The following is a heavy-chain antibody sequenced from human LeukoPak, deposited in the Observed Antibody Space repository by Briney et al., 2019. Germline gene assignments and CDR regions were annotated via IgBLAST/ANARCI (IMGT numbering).Heavy chain of an antibody. Sequence: GASVKVSCKVSGYTLTELSMHWVRQAPGKGLEWMGGFDPEDGETIYAQKFQGRVTMTEDTSTDTAYMELSSLRSEDTAVYYCATVHYDSRHTDYWGQGTLVTVSS. CDR2: FDPEDGET. D-gene: IGHD3-22*01. CDR1: GYTLTELS. CDR3: ATVHYDSRHTDY. V-gene: IGHV1-24*01. J-gene: IGHJ4*02.